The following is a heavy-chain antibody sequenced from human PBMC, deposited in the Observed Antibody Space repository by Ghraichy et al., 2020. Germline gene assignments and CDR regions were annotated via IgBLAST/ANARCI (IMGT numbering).Heavy chain of an antibody. D-gene: IGHD6-19*01. V-gene: IGHV2-26*01. CDR1: GLSLSNVRLG. J-gene: IGHJ6*02. Sequence: SGPTLVKPTETLTLTCTVSGLSLSNVRLGVSWIRQPPGKALEWLAHIFSNDERSYSTSLKSRLTISKDTSKSQVVLIMTNMDPVDTATYYCVRIVGSGWYSGGMDVWGQGTTVTVSS. CDR2: IFSNDER. CDR3: VRIVGSGWYSGGMDV.